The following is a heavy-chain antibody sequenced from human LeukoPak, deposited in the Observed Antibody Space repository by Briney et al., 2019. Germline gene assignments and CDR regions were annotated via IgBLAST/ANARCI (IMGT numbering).Heavy chain of an antibody. CDR2: IYGGGST. CDR1: GFTVSTNY. J-gene: IGHJ4*02. CDR3: TRAVSSNHPPDS. D-gene: IGHD2-2*01. Sequence: PGGSLRLSCAASGFTVSTNYMSWVRQAPGKGLEWVSLIYGGGSTYYTDSVEGQFTISRVNSKNTLYFQMNSLRAEDTAVYYCTRAVSSNHPPDSWGQGTLVTVSS. V-gene: IGHV3-53*01.